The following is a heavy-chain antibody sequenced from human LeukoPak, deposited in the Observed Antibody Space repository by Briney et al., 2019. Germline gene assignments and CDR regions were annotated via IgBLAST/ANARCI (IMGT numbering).Heavy chain of an antibody. Sequence: AETLSLTCTVSGGSISSSSYYWGWIRQPPWKGLEWIGSIFYSGRTNYNPSLKSRVTISVDTSKNQFSLKLTSVTAADTAVYYCARAITYYDLLTGYSRECYFDYWGQGTLVTVSS. J-gene: IGHJ4*02. V-gene: IGHV4-39*07. CDR1: GGSISSSSYY. CDR3: ARAITYYDLLTGYSRECYFDY. D-gene: IGHD3-9*01. CDR2: IFYSGRT.